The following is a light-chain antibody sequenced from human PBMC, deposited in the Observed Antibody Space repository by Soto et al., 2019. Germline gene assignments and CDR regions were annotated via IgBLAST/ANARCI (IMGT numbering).Light chain of an antibody. V-gene: IGLV2-11*01. CDR1: NSDVGAYDY. CDR2: DVT. Sequence: QSALTQPRSVSGSPGQSVIISCTGTNSDVGAYDYVSWYQQHPGKAPKLIIYDVTKRPSGVPDRFSASKSGNTASLTISGLQAEDEADYYCCSYAGSHTWVFGGGTKLTVL. CDR3: CSYAGSHTWV. J-gene: IGLJ3*02.